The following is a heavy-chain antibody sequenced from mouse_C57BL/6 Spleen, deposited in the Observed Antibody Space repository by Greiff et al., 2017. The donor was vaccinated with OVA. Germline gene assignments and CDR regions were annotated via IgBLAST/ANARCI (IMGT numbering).Heavy chain of an antibody. J-gene: IGHJ2*01. CDR2: IYPRSGNT. Sequence: QVQLQQSGAELARPGASVKLSCKASGYTFTSYGISWVKQRTGQGLEWIGEIYPRSGNTYYNEKFKGKATLTADKSSSTAYMGLRSLTSEDSAVFFCALRWEHLEYFDYWGQGTTLTVSS. CDR3: ALRWEHLEYFDY. D-gene: IGHD2-10*01. V-gene: IGHV1-81*01. CDR1: GYTFTSYG.